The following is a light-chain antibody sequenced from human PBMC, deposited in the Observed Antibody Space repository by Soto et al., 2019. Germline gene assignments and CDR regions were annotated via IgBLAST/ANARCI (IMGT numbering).Light chain of an antibody. CDR2: DAS. CDR1: QDSGNY. CDR3: QQYGTLPYT. Sequence: DIQMTQSPSSLSASVGDRVTITCQASQDSGNYLNWYQQRPGKAPKLLIYDASNLETGVPSRFSGSGSGTDFTFTISSLQPEDIATYYCQQYGTLPYTFGQGTKLEIK. J-gene: IGKJ2*01. V-gene: IGKV1-33*01.